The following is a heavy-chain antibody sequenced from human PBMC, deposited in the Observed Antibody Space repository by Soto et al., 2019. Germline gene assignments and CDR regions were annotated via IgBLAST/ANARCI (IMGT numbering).Heavy chain of an antibody. Sequence: SETLSLTCTVSGGSISSYYWSWIRQPPGKGLEWIGYIYYSGSTNYNPSLKSRVTISVDTSKNQFSLKLSSVTAADTAVYYCARDRAAYCGGDYYSGANAFDIWGQGTMVTVSS. CDR2: IYYSGST. V-gene: IGHV4-59*01. J-gene: IGHJ3*02. CDR3: ARDRAAYCGGDYYSGANAFDI. CDR1: GGSISSYY. D-gene: IGHD2-21*02.